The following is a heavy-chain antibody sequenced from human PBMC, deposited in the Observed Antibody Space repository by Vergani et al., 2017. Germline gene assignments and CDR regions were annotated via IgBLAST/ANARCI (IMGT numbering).Heavy chain of an antibody. V-gene: IGHV3-21*01. D-gene: IGHD4-17*01. CDR2: ISSSSSYI. Sequence: EVQLVESGGGLVKPGGSLRLSCAASGFTFSSYSMNWVRQAPGKGLEWVSSISSSSSYIYYADSVKGRFTISRDNAKNSRYLQMNSRRAEDTAVYYCARAVDYGPFFDYWGQGTLVTVSS. J-gene: IGHJ4*02. CDR1: GFTFSSYS. CDR3: ARAVDYGPFFDY.